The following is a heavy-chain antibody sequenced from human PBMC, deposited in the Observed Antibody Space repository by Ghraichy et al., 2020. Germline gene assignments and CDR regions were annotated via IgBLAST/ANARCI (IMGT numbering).Heavy chain of an antibody. D-gene: IGHD2-8*01. CDR3: ARGWCLNSGCPFDY. J-gene: IGHJ4*02. Sequence: SVKVSCKASGGTFSSYAISWVRQAPGQGLEWMGGIIPIFGTANYAQKFQGRVTITADESTSTAYMELSSLRSEDTAVYYCARGWCLNSGCPFDYWGQGTLVTVSS. CDR1: GGTFSSYA. V-gene: IGHV1-69*13. CDR2: IIPIFGTA.